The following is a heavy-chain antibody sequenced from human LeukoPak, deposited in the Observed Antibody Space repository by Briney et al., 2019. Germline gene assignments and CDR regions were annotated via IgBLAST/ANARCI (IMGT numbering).Heavy chain of an antibody. Sequence: GGSLRLSCAASGFTFSSYSMNWVRQAPGEGLEWVSSISSSSSYIYYADSVKGRFTISRDNAKNSLYLQMNSLRAEDTAVYYCARYPTGDAFDYWGQGTLVTVSS. CDR3: ARYPTGDAFDY. D-gene: IGHD7-27*01. CDR1: GFTFSSYS. V-gene: IGHV3-21*01. J-gene: IGHJ4*02. CDR2: ISSSSSYI.